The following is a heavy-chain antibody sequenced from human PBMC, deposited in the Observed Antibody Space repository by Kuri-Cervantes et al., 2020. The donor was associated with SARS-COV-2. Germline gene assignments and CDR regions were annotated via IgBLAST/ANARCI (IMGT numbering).Heavy chain of an antibody. J-gene: IGHJ4*02. Sequence: LSLTCAASGFTFSDYYMTWIRQAPGKGLEWVSYISNSGSYTNYADSVKGRFTISRDNAKNSLYLQMSSLRGDGTAVYYCARGRQQLPWNFDYWGQGILVTVSS. CDR1: GFTFSDYY. V-gene: IGHV3-11*06. CDR2: ISNSGSYT. D-gene: IGHD6-13*01. CDR3: ARGRQQLPWNFDY.